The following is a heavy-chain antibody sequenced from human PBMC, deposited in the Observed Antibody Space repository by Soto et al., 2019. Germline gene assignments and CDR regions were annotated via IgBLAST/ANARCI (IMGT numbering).Heavy chain of an antibody. CDR2: INTDGSTT. Sequence: GSLRLSCAASGFTFSSYWMHWVRQAPGKGLVWVSRINTDGSTTSYADSVKGRFTISRDNAKNTVYLQMNSLTAEDTAVYYCARVGQGFWYFDLWGRATLVTVSS. CDR3: ARVGQGFWYFDL. J-gene: IGHJ2*01. CDR1: GFTFSSYW. V-gene: IGHV3-74*01.